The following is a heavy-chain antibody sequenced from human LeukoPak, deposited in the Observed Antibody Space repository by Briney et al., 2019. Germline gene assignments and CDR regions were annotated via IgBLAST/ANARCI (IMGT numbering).Heavy chain of an antibody. J-gene: IGHJ5*02. D-gene: IGHD3-3*01. Sequence: SETLSLTCTVSGGSISSYYWSWIRQPPGKGLEWIGYIYTSGSTNYNPSLKSRVTISVDTSKNQFSLKLSSVTAADTAVYYCARHRSGYYGWFDPWGQGTQVTVSS. CDR2: IYTSGST. CDR3: ARHRSGYYGWFDP. V-gene: IGHV4-4*09. CDR1: GGSISSYY.